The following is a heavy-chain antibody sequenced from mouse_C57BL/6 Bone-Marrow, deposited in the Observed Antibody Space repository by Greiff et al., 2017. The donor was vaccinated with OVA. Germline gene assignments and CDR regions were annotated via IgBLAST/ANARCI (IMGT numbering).Heavy chain of an antibody. V-gene: IGHV5-12*01. CDR2: ISNGGGST. CDR3: AREEPMVSSWFAY. CDR1: GFTFSDYY. D-gene: IGHD2-2*01. J-gene: IGHJ3*01. Sequence: EVKVVEPGGGLVQPGGSLKLSCAASGFTFSDYYMYWVRQTPEKRLEWVAYISNGGGSTYYPDTVKGRFTISRDNAKNTLYLQMSRLKSEDTAMYYCAREEPMVSSWFAYWGQGTLVTVSA.